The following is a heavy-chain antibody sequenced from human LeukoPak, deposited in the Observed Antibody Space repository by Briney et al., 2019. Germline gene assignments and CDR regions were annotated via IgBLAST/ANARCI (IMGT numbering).Heavy chain of an antibody. CDR1: GFTFSSYW. J-gene: IGHJ4*02. CDR3: AKDGNWARFED. V-gene: IGHV3-74*01. Sequence: QPGGSLRLSCAASGFTFSSYWMHWVRQAPGKGLVWVSRINSDGSSTSYADSVKGRFTISRDNSKNTLYLQINSPRAEDTAAYYCAKDGNWARFEDWGQGTLVTVSS. D-gene: IGHD7-27*01. CDR2: INSDGSST.